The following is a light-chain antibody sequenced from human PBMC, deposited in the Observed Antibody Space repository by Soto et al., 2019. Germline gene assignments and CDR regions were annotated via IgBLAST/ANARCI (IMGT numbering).Light chain of an antibody. Sequence: QSALTQPASVSGSPGQSITISCTGSSSDVGSYNLVSGYQQHPGKAPKLMVYESGKRPSGVSDRFFGSKSGNTASLTISGLQAEDEADYYCCSFARGTTLVFGGGTKLTVL. CDR2: ESG. CDR3: CSFARGTTLV. CDR1: SSDVGSYNL. V-gene: IGLV2-23*01. J-gene: IGLJ3*02.